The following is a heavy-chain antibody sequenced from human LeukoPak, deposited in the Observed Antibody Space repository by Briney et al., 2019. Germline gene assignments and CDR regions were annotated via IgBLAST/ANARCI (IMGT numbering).Heavy chain of an antibody. CDR1: GYTFTSYY. V-gene: IGHV1-46*01. Sequence: ASVKVPCQASGYTFTSYYMHWVRQAPGQGLEWMGIINPSGGSTSYAQKFQGRVTMTRDTSTSTVYMELSSLRSEDTAVYYCARDLYPIAAAGRFRFDPWGQGTLVTVSS. CDR3: ARDLYPIAAAGRFRFDP. J-gene: IGHJ5*02. D-gene: IGHD6-13*01. CDR2: INPSGGST.